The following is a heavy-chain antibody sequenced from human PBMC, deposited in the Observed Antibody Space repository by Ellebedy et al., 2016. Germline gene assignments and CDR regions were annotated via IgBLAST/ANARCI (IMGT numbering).Heavy chain of an antibody. J-gene: IGHJ6*02. V-gene: IGHV3-30-3*02. CDR1: GFTFSSYA. CDR3: AKNRGSSWYEGMDV. Sequence: GGSLRLXXAASGFTFSSYAMHWVRQAPGKGLEWVAVISYDGSNKYYADSVKGRFTISRDNSKNTLYLQMNSLRAEDTAVYYCAKNRGSSWYEGMDVWGQGTTVTVSS. CDR2: ISYDGSNK. D-gene: IGHD6-13*01.